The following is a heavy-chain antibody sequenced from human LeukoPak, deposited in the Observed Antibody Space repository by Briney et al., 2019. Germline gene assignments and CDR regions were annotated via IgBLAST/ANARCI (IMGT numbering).Heavy chain of an antibody. D-gene: IGHD5-12*01. CDR1: GFTFSTYA. CDR3: ARLDTYSGYDN. V-gene: IGHV3-30-3*01. J-gene: IGHJ4*02. CDR2: ISYDGSNK. Sequence: GGSLRLSCTASGFTFSTYAMHWVRQAPGKGLEWVAVISYDGSNKYYADSVKGRFTISRDNSKNTLYLQMNSLRAEDTAVYYCARLDTYSGYDNWGQGTLVTVSS.